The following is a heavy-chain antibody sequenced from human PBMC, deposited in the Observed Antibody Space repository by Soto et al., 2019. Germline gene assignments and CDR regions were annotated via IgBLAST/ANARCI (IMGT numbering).Heavy chain of an antibody. CDR1: GFTVSNYG. CDR2: IWYDGGHK. CDR3: ASGNWNYGYFDY. D-gene: IGHD1-7*01. J-gene: IGHJ4*02. Sequence: QVQLVESGGGVVQPGRSLRLSCAASGFTVSNYGMHWVRQAPGKGLEWVAVIWYDGGHKDNADSVRGRFTISRDNSKNTLYLQMNSLRAEDTAVYYCASGNWNYGYFDYWGQGTLVTVSS. V-gene: IGHV3-33*01.